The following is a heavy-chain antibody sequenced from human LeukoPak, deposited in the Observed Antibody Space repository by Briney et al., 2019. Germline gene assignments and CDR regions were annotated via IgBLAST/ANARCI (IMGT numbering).Heavy chain of an antibody. D-gene: IGHD3-22*01. CDR1: GGSISSYY. CDR2: IYYSGST. J-gene: IGHJ5*02. Sequence: PSETLSLTCTVSGGSISSYYWSWIRQPPGKGLEWIGYIYYSGSTNYNPSLKSRVTISVDTSKNQFSLKLSSVTAADTAVYYCARDTTDPPYYYDSSGYSRFDPWGQGTLVTVSS. V-gene: IGHV4-59*12. CDR3: ARDTTDPPYYYDSSGYSRFDP.